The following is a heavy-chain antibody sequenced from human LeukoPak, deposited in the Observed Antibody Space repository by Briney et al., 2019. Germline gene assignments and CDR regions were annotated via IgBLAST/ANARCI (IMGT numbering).Heavy chain of an antibody. J-gene: IGHJ5*02. Sequence: APVKVSCKASGYTFTSYYMHWVRQAPGQGLEWMGIINPSGGSTSYAQKFQGRVTITRNTSISTAYMELSSLRSEDTAVYYCARGLSRGYNHNWFDPWGQGTLVTVSS. CDR3: ARGLSRGYNHNWFDP. CDR1: GYTFTSYY. CDR2: INPSGGST. V-gene: IGHV1-46*01. D-gene: IGHD1-14*01.